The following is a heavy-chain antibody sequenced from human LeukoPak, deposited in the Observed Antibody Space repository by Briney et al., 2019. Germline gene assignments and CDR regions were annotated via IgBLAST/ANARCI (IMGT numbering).Heavy chain of an antibody. J-gene: IGHJ4*02. Sequence: GGSLRLSCAASRFTFSTYIMSWIRQAPGKGLEWVSSISNSSSYKYYADSVKGRFTISRDNAKNLLYLQMNSLRAEDTAVHYCARVGGYPDYWGQGTLVTVSS. CDR3: ARVGGYPDY. CDR2: ISNSSSYK. D-gene: IGHD3-22*01. CDR1: RFTFSTYI. V-gene: IGHV3-21*01.